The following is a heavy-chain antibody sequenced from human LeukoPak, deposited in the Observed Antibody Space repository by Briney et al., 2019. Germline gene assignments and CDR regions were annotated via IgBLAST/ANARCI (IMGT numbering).Heavy chain of an antibody. CDR3: AREGYCNGGTCYSTMNWFDP. CDR1: GYRFTSYG. D-gene: IGHD2-15*01. CDR2: ISAYNGNT. J-gene: IGHJ5*02. V-gene: IGHV1-18*01. Sequence: ASVKVSCKASGYRFTSYGITWVRQAPGQGLEWMGWISAYNGNTNYAQKLQGRVTLTTDTSTSTAYMELRSLRSDDTAVYYCAREGYCNGGTCYSTMNWFDPWGQGTLVTVSS.